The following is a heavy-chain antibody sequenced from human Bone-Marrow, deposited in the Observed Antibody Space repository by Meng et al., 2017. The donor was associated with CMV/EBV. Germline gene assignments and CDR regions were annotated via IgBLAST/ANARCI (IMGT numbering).Heavy chain of an antibody. CDR2: INPNNGDT. CDR1: GYTFIDHF. CDR3: GRGVGSIDPRFDP. Sequence: KASGYTFIDHFMHWGRKAPGQGLEWMGWINPNNGDTSYAQKFQGRVTMTRDKSITTVYMDLNRLTSDDTAFYYCGRGVGSIDPRFDPWGQGTLVTVSS. V-gene: IGHV1-2*02. J-gene: IGHJ5*02. D-gene: IGHD1-26*01.